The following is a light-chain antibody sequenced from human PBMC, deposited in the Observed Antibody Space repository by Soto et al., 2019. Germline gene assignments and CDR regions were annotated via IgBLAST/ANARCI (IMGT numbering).Light chain of an antibody. CDR3: SSYAGTHIV. V-gene: IGLV2-8*01. CDR1: SSDVGGYNY. CDR2: DVS. Sequence: QSALTQPPSASGSRGQSVAISCTGTSSDVGGYNYVSWYQQHPGKAPKLMIYDVSKRPSGVPDRFSGSKSGNTASLTVSGLQAEDEADYYCSSYAGTHIVFGTGTKLTVL. J-gene: IGLJ1*01.